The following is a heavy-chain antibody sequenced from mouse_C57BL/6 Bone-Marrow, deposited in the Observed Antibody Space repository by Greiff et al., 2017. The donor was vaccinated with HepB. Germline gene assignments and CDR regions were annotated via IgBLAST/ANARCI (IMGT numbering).Heavy chain of an antibody. CDR3: TAGGKCKLGPRENC. Sequence: EVQLQQSGAELVRPGASVKLSCTASGFNIKDYYMHWVKQRPEQGLEWIGRIDPEDGDTEYAPKFQGKATMTADTSSNTAYLQLSSLTSEDTAVYYCTAGGKCKLGPRENCWAQGTPPTVSS. CDR1: GFNIKDYY. CDR2: IDPEDGDT. V-gene: IGHV14-1*01. J-gene: IGHJ2*01. D-gene: IGHD4-1*01.